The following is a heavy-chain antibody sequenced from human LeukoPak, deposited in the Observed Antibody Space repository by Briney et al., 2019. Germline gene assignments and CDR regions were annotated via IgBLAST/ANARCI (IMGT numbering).Heavy chain of an antibody. V-gene: IGHV3-66*01. CDR2: LYTSGTT. CDR1: GFSFSTKY. D-gene: IGHD5-12*01. CDR3: ARERSTSGYYLAY. J-gene: IGHJ4*02. Sequence: PGGSLRLSCAVSGFSFSTKYMNWVRQAPGKGLEWVSVLYTSGTTYYADSVKGRFSISRDSSDNTLYLQMNSLRVEDTGVYYCARERSTSGYYLAYWGQGTLVTVSS.